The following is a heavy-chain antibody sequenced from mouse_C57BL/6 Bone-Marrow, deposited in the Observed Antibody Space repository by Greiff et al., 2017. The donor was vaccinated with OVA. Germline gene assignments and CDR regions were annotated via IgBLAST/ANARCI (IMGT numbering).Heavy chain of an antibody. CDR2: IYPGSGNT. V-gene: IGHV1-76*01. CDR3: ARRDSSGLYYFDY. D-gene: IGHD3-2*02. J-gene: IGHJ2*01. Sequence: QVQLKQSGAELVRPGASVKLSCKASGYTFTDYYINWVKQRPGQGLEWIARIYPGSGNTYYNEKFKGKATLTAEKSSSTAYMQLSSLTSEDSAVYFCARRDSSGLYYFDYWGQGTTLTVSS. CDR1: GYTFTDYY.